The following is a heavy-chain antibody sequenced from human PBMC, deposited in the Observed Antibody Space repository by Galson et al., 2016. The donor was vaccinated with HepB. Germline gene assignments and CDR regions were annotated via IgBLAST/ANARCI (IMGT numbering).Heavy chain of an antibody. V-gene: IGHV3-48*03. J-gene: IGHJ6*02. D-gene: IGHD6-13*01. Sequence: LRLSCAASGFTFSSYELNWVRQAPGKGLEWVSHISSSGSSINHADSVKGRFTISRDNAKNSLYLQMKRLRAEDTAVYYCARDRSSWRLYYYYGMDVWGQGTTVTVSS. CDR1: GFTFSSYE. CDR3: ARDRSSWRLYYYYGMDV. CDR2: ISSSGSSI.